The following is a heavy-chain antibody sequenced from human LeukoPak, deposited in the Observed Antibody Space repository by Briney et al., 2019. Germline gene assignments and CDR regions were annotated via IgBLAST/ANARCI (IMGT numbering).Heavy chain of an antibody. CDR1: GFTFSSYS. CDR2: ISSSSTI. J-gene: IGHJ4*02. CDR3: ASLSLRWSDY. Sequence: HPGGSLRLSCAASGFTFSSYSMNWVRQAPGKGLEWVSYISSSSTIYYADSVKGRFTISRDNAKNSLYLQMNSLRAEDTAVYYCASLSLRWSDYWGQGTLVTVSS. D-gene: IGHD4-23*01. V-gene: IGHV3-48*04.